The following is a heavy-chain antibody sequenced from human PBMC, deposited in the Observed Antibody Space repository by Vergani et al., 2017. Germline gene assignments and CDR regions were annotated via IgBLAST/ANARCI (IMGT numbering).Heavy chain of an antibody. Sequence: QVQLVQSGAEVKKPGSSVKVSCKASGHTFGSYDINWVRQATGQGLEWMGWMNPNSGSTGNAQKFQGRVTMTRNTSINTPYMELSSLRSEDTAVYYCAREYDFWSGYYTGYYYYYMDVWGKGTTVTVSS. CDR2: MNPNSGST. J-gene: IGHJ6*03. V-gene: IGHV1-8*01. CDR3: AREYDFWSGYYTGYYYYYMDV. CDR1: GHTFGSYD. D-gene: IGHD3-3*01.